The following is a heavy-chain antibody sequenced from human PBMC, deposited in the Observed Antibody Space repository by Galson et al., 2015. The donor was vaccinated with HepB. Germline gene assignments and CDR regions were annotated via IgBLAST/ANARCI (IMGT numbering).Heavy chain of an antibody. CDR2: IIPIFGTA. V-gene: IGHV1-69*13. D-gene: IGHD6-6*01. J-gene: IGHJ6*02. CDR1: GGTFSSYA. CDR3: ARAFYVGAARPHYYYGMDV. Sequence: SVKVSCKASGGTFSSYAISWVRQAPGQGLEWMGGIIPIFGTANYAQKFQGRVTITADESTSTAYMELSSLRSEDTAVYYCARAFYVGAARPHYYYGMDVWGQGTTVTVSS.